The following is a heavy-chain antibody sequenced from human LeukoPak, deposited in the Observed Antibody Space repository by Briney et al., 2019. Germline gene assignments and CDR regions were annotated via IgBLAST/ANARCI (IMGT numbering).Heavy chain of an antibody. J-gene: IGHJ4*02. D-gene: IGHD6-13*01. CDR1: GGSLSSYS. CDR2: IYYSGST. Sequence: PSETLSLTCTVSGGSLSSYSWSWIRQPPGKGLEWIAYIYYSGSTNYNPSLKSRVTISVDTSKNQFSLKLSSVTAADTAVYYCARQPSSWSTSFDSWGQGTLVTVSS. CDR3: ARQPSSWSTSFDS. V-gene: IGHV4-59*01.